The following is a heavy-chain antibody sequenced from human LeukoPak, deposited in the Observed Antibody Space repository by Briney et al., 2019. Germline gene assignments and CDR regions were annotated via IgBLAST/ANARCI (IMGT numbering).Heavy chain of an antibody. D-gene: IGHD3-22*01. Sequence: PGGSLRLSCAASGFSFTNYAMSWVRQAPGKGLEWVGRIKSKTDGGTTGYAAPVKGRFTISRDDSKNTLYLQMNSLKTEDTAVYYCTTADSSGLLNNDAFDIWGQGTMVTVSS. CDR3: TTADSSGLLNNDAFDI. V-gene: IGHV3-15*01. CDR2: IKSKTDGGTT. CDR1: GFSFTNYA. J-gene: IGHJ3*02.